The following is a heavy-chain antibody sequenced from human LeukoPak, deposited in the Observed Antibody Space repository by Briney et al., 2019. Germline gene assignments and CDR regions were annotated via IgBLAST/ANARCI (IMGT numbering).Heavy chain of an antibody. Sequence: GGSLRLSCEVSGFRFSSYSMSWVRQAPGKGLEWVAQMKEDGSEIFYVDSVKGRFTISRDNAKNSLYLQMNNVRAEDTAVYYCARPRGCGSTRCNNFDYWGQGTLVTVSS. D-gene: IGHD2-2*01. J-gene: IGHJ4*02. CDR2: MKEDGSEI. CDR3: ARPRGCGSTRCNNFDY. CDR1: GFRFSSYS. V-gene: IGHV3-7*01.